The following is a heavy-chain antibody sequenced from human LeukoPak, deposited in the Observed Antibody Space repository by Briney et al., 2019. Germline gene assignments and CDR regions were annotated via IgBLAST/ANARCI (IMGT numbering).Heavy chain of an antibody. Sequence: SQTLSLTCTVSGGSISSGGYYWSWIRQHPGKGLEWIGYIYYSGSTYYNPSLRSRVTISVDTSKNQFSLKLSSVTAADTAVYYCAREVAAAGSYDYWGQGTLVTVSS. CDR2: IYYSGST. CDR1: GGSISSGGYY. D-gene: IGHD6-13*01. V-gene: IGHV4-31*03. CDR3: AREVAAAGSYDY. J-gene: IGHJ4*02.